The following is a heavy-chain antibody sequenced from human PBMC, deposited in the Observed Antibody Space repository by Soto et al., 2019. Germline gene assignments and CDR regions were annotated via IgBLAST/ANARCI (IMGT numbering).Heavy chain of an antibody. D-gene: IGHD4-17*01. Sequence: SETLSLTCTVSGDSISSSYWGWIRQPPGKGLEWIGYIYYRGSTNYNPSLRSRVTMSVDTSKNQFSLNLNSVTAADTAVYYCARVGTVTILGVRLTLPSYYFDCLGQVTQVTVFS. CDR3: ARVGTVTILGVRLTLPSYYFDC. CDR1: GDSISSSY. V-gene: IGHV4-59*01. CDR2: IYYRGST. J-gene: IGHJ4*02.